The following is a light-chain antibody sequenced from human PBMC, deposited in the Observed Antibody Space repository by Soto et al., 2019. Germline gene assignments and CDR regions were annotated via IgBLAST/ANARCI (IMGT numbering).Light chain of an antibody. CDR2: AAS. CDR3: RKCVIAPLM. V-gene: IGKV1-27*01. CDR1: QSMSNY. J-gene: IGKJ4*02. Sequence: DIPMTQSPSSLSASVGDRVTIICRASQSMSNYLAWYQQKPWQVPKLLIYAASTLQSGVPSRFSGSGSGTDFPLNISSLQPEDVATYYCRKCVIAPLMFGGGTRVEL.